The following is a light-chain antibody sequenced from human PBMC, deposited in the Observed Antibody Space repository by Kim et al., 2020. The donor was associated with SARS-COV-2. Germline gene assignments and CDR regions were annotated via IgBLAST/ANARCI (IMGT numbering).Light chain of an antibody. V-gene: IGKV3-20*01. CDR1: QSVSSTY. CDR2: ATS. Sequence: EIVLTQSPGTLSLSPGEKATLSCRASQSVSSTYLAWYQQKPGQAPRLLIYATSSSATGIPDRFSGSGSGTDFTVTISRLEPEDFAVYYCQQYGSSPWAFGQGTKVDIK. J-gene: IGKJ1*01. CDR3: QQYGSSPWA.